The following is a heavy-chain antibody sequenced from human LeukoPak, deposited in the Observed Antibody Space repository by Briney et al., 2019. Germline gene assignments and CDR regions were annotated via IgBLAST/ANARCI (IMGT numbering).Heavy chain of an antibody. D-gene: IGHD3-3*01. CDR3: ASRPLRFLEWQTFDP. CDR2: INDSGST. CDR1: GGSFSGYY. Sequence: SETLSLTCAVYGGSFSGYYRNWIRQPPGKGLEWIGEINDSGSTNYSPSLKSRVTISSDTSKNQFSLKLTSVTAADTAVYYCASRPLRFLEWQTFDPWGQGTLVTVSS. V-gene: IGHV4-34*01. J-gene: IGHJ5*02.